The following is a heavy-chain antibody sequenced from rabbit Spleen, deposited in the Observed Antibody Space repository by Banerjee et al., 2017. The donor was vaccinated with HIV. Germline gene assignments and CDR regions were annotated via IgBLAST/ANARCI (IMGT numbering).Heavy chain of an antibody. CDR1: GFSFSSRYY. V-gene: IGHV1S40*01. Sequence: QSLEESGGGLVQPEGSLTLTCTASGFSFSSRYYMCWVRQAPGKGLEWIACINTATGKGVYANWAKGRFTISRTSSTTVTLQMTSLTAADTATYFCARDLVGVIGWNFYLWGPGTLVTVS. CDR2: INTATGKG. CDR3: ARDLVGVIGWNFYL. D-gene: IGHD1-1*01. J-gene: IGHJ4*01.